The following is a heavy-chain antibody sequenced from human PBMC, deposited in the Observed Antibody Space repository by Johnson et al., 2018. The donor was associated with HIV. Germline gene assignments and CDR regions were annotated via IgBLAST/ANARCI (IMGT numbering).Heavy chain of an antibody. Sequence: VQLVESGGGLVQPGGSLRLSCAASGFTFSSYDMHWVRQATGKGLEWVSAIGTAGDTYYPGSVKGRFTISRDNSKNTLYLQMNSLRGDDTALYYCARGDIGWNDDFAFDIWGQGTMVTVSS. J-gene: IGHJ3*02. D-gene: IGHD1-1*01. CDR1: GFTFSSYD. CDR2: IGTAGDT. CDR3: ARGDIGWNDDFAFDI. V-gene: IGHV3-13*01.